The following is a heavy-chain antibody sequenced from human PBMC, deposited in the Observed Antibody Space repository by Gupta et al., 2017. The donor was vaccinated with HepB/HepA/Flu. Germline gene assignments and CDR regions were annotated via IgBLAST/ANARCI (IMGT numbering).Heavy chain of an antibody. V-gene: IGHV4-39*01. J-gene: IGHJ4*02. Sequence: QVLLQEAGPGLVKPSETLSLTCRVSGVSISSNNSYWGWIRQSPGKGLEWIGSISYSGSTSYHPSLKSRVAISVDTSKSQFSLKLNSVTAADTATFYCAGIHSEHGYIDYWGQGIRATVSS. CDR1: GVSISSNNSY. D-gene: IGHD5-12*01. CDR2: ISYSGST. CDR3: AGIHSEHGYIDY.